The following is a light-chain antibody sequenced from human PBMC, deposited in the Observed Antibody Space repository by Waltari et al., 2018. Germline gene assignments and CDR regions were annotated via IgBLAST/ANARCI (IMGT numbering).Light chain of an antibody. Sequence: DIQMTQSPSTLSASVGDRVTITCRASQSIGISLAWYQQKPGNAPKVVLYEASSLESGVPSRFSGSGSGTESTLTISSLQPDDFATYYCQQCNSYLLTFGGGTKVEIK. CDR2: EAS. J-gene: IGKJ4*01. CDR1: QSIGIS. V-gene: IGKV1-5*03. CDR3: QQCNSYLLT.